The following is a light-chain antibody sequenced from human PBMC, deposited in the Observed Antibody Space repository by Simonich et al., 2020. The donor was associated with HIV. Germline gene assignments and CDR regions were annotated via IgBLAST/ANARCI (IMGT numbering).Light chain of an antibody. CDR3: QQNDDLPLT. V-gene: IGKV1-33*01. CDR1: QDITNS. J-gene: IGKJ4*01. Sequence: DIVMTQSPSSLSASVGDRVTITCQASQDITNSLNWYQQKSGKAPKVLIYDASNLETGVPLRFSGSRSGTNFTFTISSLQAEDIATYYCQQNDDLPLTFGGGTKVEIK. CDR2: DAS.